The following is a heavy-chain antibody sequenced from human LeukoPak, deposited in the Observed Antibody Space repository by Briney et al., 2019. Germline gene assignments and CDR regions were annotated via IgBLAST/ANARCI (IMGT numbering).Heavy chain of an antibody. Sequence: ETLSLTCAVSNSSISSGYFWGWIRQSPGKGLEWVGSIYHIGKTYYNPSLRSRLIISVDTSKNQLSLSLNSLTAADSALYYCARGAGAFGSSSYHFDYWGQGILVTVSS. CDR2: IYHIGKT. CDR3: ARGAGAFGSSSYHFDY. V-gene: IGHV4-38-2*01. D-gene: IGHD6-6*01. J-gene: IGHJ4*02. CDR1: NSSISSGYF.